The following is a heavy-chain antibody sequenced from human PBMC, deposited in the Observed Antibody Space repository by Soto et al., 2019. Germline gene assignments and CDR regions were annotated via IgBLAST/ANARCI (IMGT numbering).Heavy chain of an antibody. J-gene: IGHJ6*03. CDR3: ARGGYCSGGSCTSGYYYYYMDV. CDR2: INHSGST. Sequence: SETLSLTCAVYGGSFSGYYWRWIRQPPGKGLEWIGEINHSGSTNYNPSLKSRVTISVDTSKNQFSLKLSSVTAADTAVYYCARGGYCSGGSCTSGYYYYYMDVWGKGTTVTVS. CDR1: GGSFSGYY. V-gene: IGHV4-34*01. D-gene: IGHD2-15*01.